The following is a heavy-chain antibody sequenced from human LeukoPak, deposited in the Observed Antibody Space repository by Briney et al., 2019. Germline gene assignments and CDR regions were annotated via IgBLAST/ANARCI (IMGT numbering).Heavy chain of an antibody. D-gene: IGHD5-12*01. V-gene: IGHV1-58*02. CDR3: AAGTPNIVAHDAFDI. J-gene: IGHJ3*02. CDR2: IVVGSGNT. CDR1: GFTFTSSA. Sequence: GASVKVSCKASGFTFTSSAMQWVRQARGQRLEWIGWIVVGSGNTNYAQKFQERVTITRDMSTSTAYMELSSLRSEETAVYYCAAGTPNIVAHDAFDIWGQGTMVTVSS.